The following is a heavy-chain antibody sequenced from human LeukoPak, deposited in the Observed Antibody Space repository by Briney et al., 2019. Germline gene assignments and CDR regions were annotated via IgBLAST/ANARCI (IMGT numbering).Heavy chain of an antibody. CDR3: ARGGGAAGTED. CDR1: GGSFSGYY. V-gene: IGHV4-34*01. D-gene: IGHD6-13*01. Sequence: SETLSLTCAVSGGSFSGYYWSWIRQPPGKGLEWIGEINHSGSTNYNPSLKSRVTISVDTSKNQFSLKLSSVTAADTAVYYCARGGGAAGTEDWGQGTLVTVSS. CDR2: INHSGST. J-gene: IGHJ4*02.